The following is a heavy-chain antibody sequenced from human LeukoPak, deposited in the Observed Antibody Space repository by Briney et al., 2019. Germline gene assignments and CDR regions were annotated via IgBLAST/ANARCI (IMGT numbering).Heavy chain of an antibody. CDR2: IKSKTDGGTT. D-gene: IGHD1-26*01. CDR3: TTGYQGAWELPSFDY. J-gene: IGHJ4*02. Sequence: PGGSLRLSCAASGFTFSNAWMSWVRQAPGKGLEWVGRIKSKTDGGTTDYAAPVKGRFTISRDDSKNTLYLQMNSLKTEDTAVYYCTTGYQGAWELPSFDYWGQGTLVTVSS. V-gene: IGHV3-15*01. CDR1: GFTFSNAW.